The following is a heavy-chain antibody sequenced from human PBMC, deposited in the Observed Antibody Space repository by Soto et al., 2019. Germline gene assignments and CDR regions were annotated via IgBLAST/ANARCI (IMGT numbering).Heavy chain of an antibody. CDR2: IKSKTDGGTI. J-gene: IGHJ6*02. CDR3: VNSGYYHGVDV. V-gene: IGHV3-15*07. D-gene: IGHD1-20*01. CDR1: GLTFTNAW. Sequence: EVQLVESGGGLGKTGGSLRLSCAASGLTFTNAWMTWVRQAPGKGLEWVGRIKSKTDGGTIDYAAPVKGRFSISRDDSKNTLYLQMNSLKTEDTAVYYCVNSGYYHGVDVWGQGTTVIVSS.